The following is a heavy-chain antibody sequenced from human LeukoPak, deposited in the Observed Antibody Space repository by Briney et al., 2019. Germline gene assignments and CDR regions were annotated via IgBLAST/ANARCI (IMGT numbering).Heavy chain of an antibody. J-gene: IGHJ6*02. CDR2: IYYSGST. V-gene: IGHV4-31*03. CDR3: ARADLCGGDCYSPRYYYYYYGMDV. Sequence: PSQTLSLTCTVSGGSISSGGYYWSWVRQHPGKGLEWIGYIYYSGSTYYNPSLKSRVTISVDTSKNQFSLKLSSATAADTAVYYCARADLCGGDCYSPRYYYYYYGMDVWGQGTTVTVSS. D-gene: IGHD2-21*02. CDR1: GGSISSGGYY.